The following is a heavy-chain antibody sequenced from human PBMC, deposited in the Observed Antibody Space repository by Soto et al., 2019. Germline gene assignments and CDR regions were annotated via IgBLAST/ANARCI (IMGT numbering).Heavy chain of an antibody. Sequence: GGSLRLSCAASGFTFSSYGMHWVRQAPGKGLEWVAVIWYDGSNKYYADSVKGRFTISRDNSKNTLYLQMNSLRAEDTAVYYCARECRVGAGYRQCLRYWGQGTLVTVSS. J-gene: IGHJ4*02. V-gene: IGHV3-33*01. D-gene: IGHD5-12*01. CDR1: GFTFSSYG. CDR3: ARECRVGAGYRQCLRY. CDR2: IWYDGSNK.